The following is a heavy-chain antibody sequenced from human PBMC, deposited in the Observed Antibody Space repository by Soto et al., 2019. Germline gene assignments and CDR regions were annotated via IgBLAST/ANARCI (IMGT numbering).Heavy chain of an antibody. CDR3: ASRPPGTNYLGVRDY. J-gene: IGHJ4*02. Sequence: GGSLRLSCAASGITFSAYWMTWVRQAPGKGLEWVASIKKDGSEKYYVDSVKGRFTISKDNARNSLYLQMYSLRADDTAVYYCASRPPGTNYLGVRDYWGQGNLVTVSS. CDR2: IKKDGSEK. CDR1: GITFSAYW. D-gene: IGHD1-26*01. V-gene: IGHV3-7*03.